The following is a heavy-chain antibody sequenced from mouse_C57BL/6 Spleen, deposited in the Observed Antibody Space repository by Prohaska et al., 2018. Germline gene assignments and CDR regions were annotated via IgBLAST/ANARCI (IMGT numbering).Heavy chain of an antibody. J-gene: IGHJ2*01. Sequence: QQPGAELVRPGSSVKLSCKASGYTFTSYWMDWVKQRPGQGLEWIGNIYPSDSETHYNQKFKDKATLTVDKSSSTAYMQLSSLTSEDSAVYYCARSPYYGGSYYYWGLGTTLTVSS. CDR2: IYPSDSET. CDR1: GYTFTSYW. V-gene: IGHV1-61*01. D-gene: IGHD1-1*01. CDR3: ARSPYYGGSYYY.